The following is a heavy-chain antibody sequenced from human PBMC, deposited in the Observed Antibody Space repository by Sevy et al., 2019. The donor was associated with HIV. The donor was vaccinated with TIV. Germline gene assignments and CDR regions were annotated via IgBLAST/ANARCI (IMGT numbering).Heavy chain of an antibody. Sequence: ASVKVSCKASGGTFSSYAISWVRQAPGQGLEWMGGIIPIFGTANYAQKFQGRVTITADESTSTAYMELSSLRFEDTDVYYCARDGVYDFWSGYKTYYYYGMDVWGQGTTVTVSS. CDR2: IIPIFGTA. D-gene: IGHD3-3*01. CDR3: ARDGVYDFWSGYKTYYYYGMDV. CDR1: GGTFSSYA. J-gene: IGHJ6*02. V-gene: IGHV1-69*13.